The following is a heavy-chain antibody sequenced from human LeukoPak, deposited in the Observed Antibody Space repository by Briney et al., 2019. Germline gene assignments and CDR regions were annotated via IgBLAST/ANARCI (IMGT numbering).Heavy chain of an antibody. CDR3: ARAGYGMDV. Sequence: GASVKFSCKASGYTFTSYYIHWVLQAPGQGLEWMGIINPSDAGTSVAQKFQGRVTMTRDTSTSTVYMELSSLRSEGTAVYYCARAGYGMDVWGQGTTVTVSS. CDR2: INPSDAGT. CDR1: GYTFTSYY. J-gene: IGHJ6*02. V-gene: IGHV1-46*01.